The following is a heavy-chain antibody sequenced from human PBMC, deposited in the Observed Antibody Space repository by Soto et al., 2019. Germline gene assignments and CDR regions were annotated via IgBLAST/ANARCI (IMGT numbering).Heavy chain of an antibody. D-gene: IGHD2-15*01. Sequence: PGGSLRLSCAASGFTFSSYSMNWVRQAPGKGLEWVSYISSSGSTIYYADSVKGRFTISRDNAKNSLYLQMNSLRAEDTAVYYCASGGYCSGGSCYPDYYYMDVWGKGTTVTVSS. CDR1: GFTFSSYS. J-gene: IGHJ6*03. V-gene: IGHV3-48*01. CDR2: ISSSGSTI. CDR3: ASGGYCSGGSCYPDYYYMDV.